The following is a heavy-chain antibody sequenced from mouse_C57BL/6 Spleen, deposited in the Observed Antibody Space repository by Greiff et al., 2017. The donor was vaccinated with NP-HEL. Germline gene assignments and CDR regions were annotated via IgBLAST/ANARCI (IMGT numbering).Heavy chain of an antibody. D-gene: IGHD1-1*01. V-gene: IGHV5-17*01. Sequence: EVKLVESGGGLVKPGGSLKLSCAASGFTFSDYGMHWVRQAPEKGLEWVAYISSGSSTIYYADTVKGRFTISRDNAKNTLFLQMTSLRSEDTAMYYCAMGLGNYGSRDWYFDVWGTGTTVTVSS. CDR3: AMGLGNYGSRDWYFDV. CDR1: GFTFSDYG. CDR2: ISSGSSTI. J-gene: IGHJ1*03.